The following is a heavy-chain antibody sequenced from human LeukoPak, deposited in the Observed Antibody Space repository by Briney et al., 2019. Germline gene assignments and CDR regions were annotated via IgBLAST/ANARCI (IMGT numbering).Heavy chain of an antibody. V-gene: IGHV3-23*03. CDR3: AKAPGGWLRYFDY. J-gene: IGHJ4*02. Sequence: GGYLRLSCEASGFTFNSYGMSWVRQAPGKGLEWVSVIYSGGSTYYADSVKGRFTISRDNSKNMLYLQMSSLRVEDTAVYYCAKAPGGWLRYFDYWGQGTLVTVSS. CDR2: IYSGGST. CDR1: GFTFNSYG. D-gene: IGHD5-12*01.